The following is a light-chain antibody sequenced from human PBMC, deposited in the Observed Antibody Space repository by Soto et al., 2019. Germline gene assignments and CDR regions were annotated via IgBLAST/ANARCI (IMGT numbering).Light chain of an antibody. CDR1: QNIASS. V-gene: IGKV1-39*01. CDR3: QQSYSQWT. CDR2: VAS. Sequence: DIQITHSPSSLSHSXVHSVPITRRASQNIASSVNWYQQKPGEAPKLLIYVASSLQSGVPSRFSGSGSGTDFTFTISSLQPEDFATYYCQQSYSQWTFGQGTKVDI. J-gene: IGKJ1*01.